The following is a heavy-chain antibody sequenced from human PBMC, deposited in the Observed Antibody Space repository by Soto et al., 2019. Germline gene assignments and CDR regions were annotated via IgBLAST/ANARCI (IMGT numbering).Heavy chain of an antibody. J-gene: IGHJ6*02. CDR3: AREGYSSSIMDV. Sequence: SETLSLTCAVYDGSFIGYYCIFIRQPPVKWLEWIVEINHSGSTNYNPSLKSRVTISVDTSKNQFSLKLSSVTAADTAVYYCAREGYSSSIMDVWGQGTTVTVSS. CDR2: INHSGST. D-gene: IGHD6-6*01. CDR1: DGSFIGYY. V-gene: IGHV4-34*01.